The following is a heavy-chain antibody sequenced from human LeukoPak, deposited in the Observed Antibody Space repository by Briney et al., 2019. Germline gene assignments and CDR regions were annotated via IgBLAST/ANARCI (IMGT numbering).Heavy chain of an antibody. Sequence: GGTLRLFCAASGFTFNNYYMSWVRQAPGKGLEWVANINQDGSAKHYIDSVKGRFTISRDNAKKSVYLQMDGLRAEDTAVYYCARSLWPEDFWGEGTLGTVSP. D-gene: IGHD1-14*01. CDR3: ARSLWPEDF. CDR2: INQDGSAK. CDR1: GFTFNNYY. V-gene: IGHV3-7*01. J-gene: IGHJ4*02.